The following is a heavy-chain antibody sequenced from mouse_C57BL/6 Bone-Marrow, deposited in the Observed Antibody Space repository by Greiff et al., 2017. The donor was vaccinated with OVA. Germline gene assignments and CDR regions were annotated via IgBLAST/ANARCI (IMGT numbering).Heavy chain of an antibody. CDR2: INPNNGGT. CDR1: GYTFTDYY. CDR3: ASGYDGYYAWFAY. J-gene: IGHJ3*01. D-gene: IGHD2-3*01. V-gene: IGHV1-26*01. Sequence: EVKLQQSGPELVKPGASVKISCKASGYTFTDYYMNWVKQSHGKSLEWIGDINPNNGGTSYNPKFKGKATLTVDKSSSTAYMELRSLTSEDSAVYYCASGYDGYYAWFAYWGQGTLVTVSA.